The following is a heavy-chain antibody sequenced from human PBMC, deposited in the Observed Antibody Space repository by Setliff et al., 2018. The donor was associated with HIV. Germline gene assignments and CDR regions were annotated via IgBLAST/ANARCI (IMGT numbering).Heavy chain of an antibody. D-gene: IGHD2-15*01. CDR1: GGSFSGYS. V-gene: IGHV4-34*01. CDR3: VKAHGGRGGGAWFDP. Sequence: ASETLSLTCAVYGGSFSGYSWIWIRQPPGKGLEWIGEINHSGSANYNPSLKSRVTISVDSSTKQIFLRLTSVTAADTAVYYCVKAHGGRGGGAWFDPWGQGTPVTVSS. J-gene: IGHJ5*02. CDR2: INHSGSA.